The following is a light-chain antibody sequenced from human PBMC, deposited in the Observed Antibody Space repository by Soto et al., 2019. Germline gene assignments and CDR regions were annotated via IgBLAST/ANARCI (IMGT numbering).Light chain of an antibody. CDR1: QGISSY. V-gene: IGKV1-16*02. CDR2: GAS. Sequence: IPLTQSPSSLSASVGDRVTITCRASQGISSYLAWFQQKPGKAPKSLIYGASSLHRGVPSKFTGSGSGTHFTLTISSLQPEDFATYYCQQYNSYPLTFGGGTKVEI. CDR3: QQYNSYPLT. J-gene: IGKJ4*01.